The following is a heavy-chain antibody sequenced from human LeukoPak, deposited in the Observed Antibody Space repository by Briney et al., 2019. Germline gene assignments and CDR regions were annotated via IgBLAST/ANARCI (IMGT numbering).Heavy chain of an antibody. V-gene: IGHV4-4*07. D-gene: IGHD6-6*01. J-gene: IGHJ5*02. CDR2: IYTSGST. Sequence: SETLSLTCTVSGGSISSYYWSWIRQPAGKGLEWIGRIYTSGSTKYNPSLKSRVTMSVDTSKNQFSLKLSSVTAADTAVYYCARDGYSSSSGWFDPWGQGTLVTVSS. CDR1: GGSISSYY. CDR3: ARDGYSSSSGWFDP.